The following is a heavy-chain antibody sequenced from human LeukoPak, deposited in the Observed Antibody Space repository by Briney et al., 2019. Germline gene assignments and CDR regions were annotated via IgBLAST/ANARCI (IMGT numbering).Heavy chain of an antibody. D-gene: IGHD2-2*01. J-gene: IGHJ3*02. CDR1: GYSISSGYY. CDR2: IYHSGST. CDR3: ARSTVVVPAARAGDAFDI. Sequence: SETLSLTCAVSGYSISSGYYWGWIRQPPGKGLEWIGSIYHSGSTYYNPSLKSRVTISVDTSKNQFSLKLSSVTAADTAVYYCARSTVVVPAARAGDAFDIWGQGTMVTVSS. V-gene: IGHV4-38-2*01.